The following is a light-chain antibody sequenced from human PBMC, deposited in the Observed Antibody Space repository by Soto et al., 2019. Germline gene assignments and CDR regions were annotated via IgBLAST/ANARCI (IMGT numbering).Light chain of an antibody. V-gene: IGKV3-20*01. CDR2: DAS. CDR3: QQYGSSLFT. Sequence: EIVLTQSPGTLSLSPGDRATLSCRASQSVGSNYLAWYQQKPGQAPRLLIYDASSRATGIPDRFSGSGSGTDFTLTISRLEPEDFAVYYCQQYGSSLFTFGGGTKVDIK. J-gene: IGKJ4*01. CDR1: QSVGSNY.